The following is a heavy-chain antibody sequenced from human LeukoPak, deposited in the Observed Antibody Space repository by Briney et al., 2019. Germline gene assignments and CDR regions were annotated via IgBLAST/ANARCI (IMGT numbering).Heavy chain of an antibody. CDR2: ISYDGSNK. V-gene: IGHV3-30*03. D-gene: IGHD3-22*01. Sequence: PGGSLRLSCAASGFTFSSYGMHWVRQAPGKGLECVAVISYDGSNKYYADSVKSRFTISRDSSKNTLYLQMNSLRAEDTAVYYCATYDTSGYYYNYWGQGTLVTVSS. J-gene: IGHJ4*02. CDR1: GFTFSSYG. CDR3: ATYDTSGYYYNY.